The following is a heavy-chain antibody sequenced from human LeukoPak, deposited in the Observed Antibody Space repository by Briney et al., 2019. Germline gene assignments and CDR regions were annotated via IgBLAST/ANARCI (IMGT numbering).Heavy chain of an antibody. Sequence: GGSLRLSCAASGFTFSSYAMHWVRQAPGKGLEYVSAISSNGGSTYYANSVKGRFTISRDNAKNSLYLQMNSLRAEDTAVYYCARERSGSYYFAVDYWGQGTLVTVSS. D-gene: IGHD3-10*01. CDR1: GFTFSSYA. CDR3: ARERSGSYYFAVDY. J-gene: IGHJ4*02. V-gene: IGHV3-64*01. CDR2: ISSNGGST.